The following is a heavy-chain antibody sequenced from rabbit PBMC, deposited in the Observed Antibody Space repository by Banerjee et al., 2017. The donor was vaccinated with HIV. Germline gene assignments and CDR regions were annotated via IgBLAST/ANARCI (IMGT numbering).Heavy chain of an antibody. Sequence: EESGGDLVKPEGSLTLTCTASGFSFSSSDWICWVRQAPGKGLEWIACIYAGSSGSTYYASWAKGRFTISKTSSTTVTLQMTSLTVADTATYFCARDWDVGYGGYGPYYFKLWGQGTLVTVS. J-gene: IGHJ4*01. V-gene: IGHV1S45*01. D-gene: IGHD7-1*01. CDR3: ARDWDVGYGGYGPYYFKL. CDR2: IYAGSSGST. CDR1: GFSFSSSDW.